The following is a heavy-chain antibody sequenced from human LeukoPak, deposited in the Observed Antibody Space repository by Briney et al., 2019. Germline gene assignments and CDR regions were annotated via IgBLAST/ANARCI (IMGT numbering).Heavy chain of an antibody. J-gene: IGHJ4*02. D-gene: IGHD2-21*01. Sequence: SETLSLTCTVSGASVSSCYWNWIRQPAGKGLEWIGRIYSSGTTNYNPSLKSRVTMSLDMSKNQFSLKLRSVTAADTAVYYCARSLIPPTYWYFDSWGQGTLVTVSS. CDR1: GASVSSCY. CDR3: ARSLIPPTYWYFDS. V-gene: IGHV4-4*07. CDR2: IYSSGTT.